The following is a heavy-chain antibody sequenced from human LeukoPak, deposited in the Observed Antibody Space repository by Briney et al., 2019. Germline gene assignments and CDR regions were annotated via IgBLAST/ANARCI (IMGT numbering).Heavy chain of an antibody. V-gene: IGHV1-2*02. CDR1: GYTFTGYY. D-gene: IGHD7-27*01. J-gene: IGHJ5*02. CDR3: ALLIWGLGRAFDP. Sequence: GASVKVSCKASGYTFTGYYMHWVRQATGQGLEWRGWINPNSSGTNYEQKFQGRVTMTRDTFISTAYMELSRLRSDDTAVYYCALLIWGLGRAFDPWGQGTLVTVSS. CDR2: INPNSSGT.